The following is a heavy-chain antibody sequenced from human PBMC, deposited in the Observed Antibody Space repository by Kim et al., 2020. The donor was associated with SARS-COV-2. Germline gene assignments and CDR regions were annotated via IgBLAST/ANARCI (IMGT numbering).Heavy chain of an antibody. Sequence: GGSLRLSCAASGFTFSSYAMSWVRQAPGKGLEWVSAISGSGGSTYYADSVKGRFTISRDNSKNTLYLQMNSLRAEDTAVYYCAKRYYYGSGSYERGALDYWGQGTLVTVSS. CDR2: ISGSGGST. V-gene: IGHV3-23*01. D-gene: IGHD3-10*01. CDR3: AKRYYYGSGSYERGALDY. CDR1: GFTFSSYA. J-gene: IGHJ4*02.